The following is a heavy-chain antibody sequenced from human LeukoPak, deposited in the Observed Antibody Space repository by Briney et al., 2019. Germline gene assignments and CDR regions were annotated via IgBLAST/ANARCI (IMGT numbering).Heavy chain of an antibody. D-gene: IGHD5-24*01. Sequence: ASVKVSCKASGYTFTGYYMHWVRQAPGQGLEWMGRINPIFGTANYAQKFQGRVTITADESTSTAYMELSSLRSEDTAVYYCAREKMPRHDGLDYWGQGTLVTVSS. CDR3: AREKMPRHDGLDY. CDR1: GYTFTGYY. V-gene: IGHV1-69*13. CDR2: INPIFGTA. J-gene: IGHJ4*02.